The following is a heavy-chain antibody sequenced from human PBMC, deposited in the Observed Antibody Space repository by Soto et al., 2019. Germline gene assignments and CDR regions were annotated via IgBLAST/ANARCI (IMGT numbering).Heavy chain of an antibody. V-gene: IGHV1-3*01. CDR2: INAGNGNT. Sequence: GASVKVSCKASGYTFTSYAMHWVRQAPGQRLEWMGWINAGNGNTKYSQKFQGRVTITRDTSASTAYMELSSLRSEDTAVYYCARSPSNVLRFLEWLPKPPFDPWGQGTLATVSS. CDR1: GYTFTSYA. D-gene: IGHD3-3*01. J-gene: IGHJ5*02. CDR3: ARSPSNVLRFLEWLPKPPFDP.